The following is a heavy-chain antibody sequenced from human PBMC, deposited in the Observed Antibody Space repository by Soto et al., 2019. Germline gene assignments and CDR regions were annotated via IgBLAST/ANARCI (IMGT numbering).Heavy chain of an antibody. J-gene: IGHJ5*01. CDR1: GFSFSTYN. V-gene: IGHV3-21*01. Sequence: EVQLVESGGGLVKPGGSLRLSCAASGFSFSTYNMNWVRQAPGKGLEWGSSIHHNYGYIYYADSVKGRFTISRDNANKSLYRQINSLSAEDTAFYYCARTAVVAGSHLNWFDSWGQGTLVTVSS. D-gene: IGHD6-19*01. CDR3: ARTAVVAGSHLNWFDS. CDR2: IHHNYGYI.